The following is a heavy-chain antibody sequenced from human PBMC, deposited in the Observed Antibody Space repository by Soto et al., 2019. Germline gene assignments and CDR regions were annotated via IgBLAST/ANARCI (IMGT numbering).Heavy chain of an antibody. CDR1: GFNFGNYW. CDR2: IKKDESKK. D-gene: IGHD2-2*01. CDR3: ARDVSPGTSGLYFEAFDI. J-gene: IGHJ3*02. V-gene: IGHV3-7*05. Sequence: EVQLVESGGGLVQPGGSLRLSCVVTGFNFGNYWMTWVRQAPGKGLEWVANIKKDESKKSYLDSVRGRFTVSRDNAKNSLYLQMNSLTADDTALYYCARDVSPGTSGLYFEAFDIWGQGTMVTVSS.